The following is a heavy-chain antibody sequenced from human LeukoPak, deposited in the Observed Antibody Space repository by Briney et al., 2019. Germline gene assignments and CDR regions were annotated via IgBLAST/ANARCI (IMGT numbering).Heavy chain of an antibody. V-gene: IGHV4-59*01. CDR3: ARTSNYDFWSGYYKDNWFDP. CDR1: GGSISSYY. J-gene: IGHJ5*02. Sequence: SETLSLTCTVSGGSISSYYWSWIRQPPGKGLEWIGYIYYSGSTNYNPSLKSRVTISVDTSKNQFSLKLSSVTAADTAVYYRARTSNYDFWSGYYKDNWFDPWGQGTLVTVPS. CDR2: IYYSGST. D-gene: IGHD3-3*01.